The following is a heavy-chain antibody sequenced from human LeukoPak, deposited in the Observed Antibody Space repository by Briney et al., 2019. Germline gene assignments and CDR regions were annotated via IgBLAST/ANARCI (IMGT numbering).Heavy chain of an antibody. CDR2: IIPIFGTA. CDR1: GYTFTSYA. D-gene: IGHD3-10*01. Sequence: GASVKVSCKTSGYTFTSYAISWVRQAPGQGLEWMGGIIPIFGTANYAQKFQGRVTITADESTSTAYMELSSLRSEDTAVYYCASTLWAGYYYYMDVWGKGTTVTISS. J-gene: IGHJ6*03. V-gene: IGHV1-69*13. CDR3: ASTLWAGYYYYMDV.